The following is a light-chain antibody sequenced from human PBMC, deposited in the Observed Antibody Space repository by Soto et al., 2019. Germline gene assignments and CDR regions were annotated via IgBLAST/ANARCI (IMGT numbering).Light chain of an antibody. Sequence: QTVVTQESSFSVSPGGTVTLTCALISGSVSTANHPNWYQQTPGQAPRTLIYSTSTRSSGVPDRFSGSILGNKAALTITGAQADDESYYYCALFMGNGISVFGTGTKLTVL. CDR3: ALFMGNGISV. CDR2: STS. CDR1: SGSVSTANH. J-gene: IGLJ1*01. V-gene: IGLV8-61*01.